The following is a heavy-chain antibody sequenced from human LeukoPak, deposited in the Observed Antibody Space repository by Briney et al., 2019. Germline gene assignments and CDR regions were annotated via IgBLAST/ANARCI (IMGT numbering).Heavy chain of an antibody. J-gene: IGHJ4*02. CDR3: ARGTSGFDCGGDF. Sequence: GGSLRLSCAASGFTFSSYTLTWVRQAPGKGLEWVSSISRTATYIYYADSVQGRFTLSRDNAQNSLYLQMSSLRGDDTAVYYCARGTSGFDCGGDFWGRGTLVTVSS. CDR1: GFTFSSYT. D-gene: IGHD2-21*01. V-gene: IGHV3-21*01. CDR2: ISRTATYI.